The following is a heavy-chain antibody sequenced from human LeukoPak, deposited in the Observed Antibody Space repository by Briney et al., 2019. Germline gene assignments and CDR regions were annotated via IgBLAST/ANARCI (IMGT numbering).Heavy chain of an antibody. Sequence: PGGSLRLSCAASGFTFSSYSMNWVRQAPGKGLEWVSSISSSSSYIYYADSVKGRFTISRDNAKNSLYLQMNSLRAEDTAVYYCARDPNYYDSSGYYSNFDYWGQGTLVTVSS. J-gene: IGHJ4*02. CDR1: GFTFSSYS. D-gene: IGHD3-22*01. CDR3: ARDPNYYDSSGYYSNFDY. V-gene: IGHV3-21*01. CDR2: ISSSSSYI.